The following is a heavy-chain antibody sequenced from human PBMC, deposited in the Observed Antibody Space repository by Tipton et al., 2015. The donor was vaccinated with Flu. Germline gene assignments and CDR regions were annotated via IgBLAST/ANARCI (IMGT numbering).Heavy chain of an antibody. D-gene: IGHD2-8*01. V-gene: IGHV1-2*02. CDR2: INPDSGHT. Sequence: QLVQSGAEVKKPGASVRVSCKTSGYTFTGYYIHWVRQAPGQGLEWMGWINPDSGHTYYAQRFQGRVTMTRDTSISTVYMDLSRLTSDDTAVYYCARVYDTLVFDFWGQGALVTVSS. J-gene: IGHJ4*02. CDR1: GYTFTGYY. CDR3: ARVYDTLVFDF.